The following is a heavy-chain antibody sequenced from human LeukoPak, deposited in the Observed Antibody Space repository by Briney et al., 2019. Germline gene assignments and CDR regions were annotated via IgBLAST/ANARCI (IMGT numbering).Heavy chain of an antibody. CDR1: GFTFSNYA. CDR2: VSSRMGT. J-gene: IGHJ4*02. CDR3: ATTRPYGTTWAGAFED. Sequence: GGSLRLSCVVSGFTFSNYAMSWVRQAPGKGLEWVSTVSSRMGTFYTDSVKGRFITSRDNSKNTLLLQMNSLRAEDTAVYYCATTRPYGTTWAGAFEDWGQGTPVTVSS. D-gene: IGHD6-19*01. V-gene: IGHV3-23*01.